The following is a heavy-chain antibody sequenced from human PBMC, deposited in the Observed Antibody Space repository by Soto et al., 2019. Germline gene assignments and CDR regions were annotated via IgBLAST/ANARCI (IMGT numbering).Heavy chain of an antibody. Sequence: ASVKVSCKASGYTFTTYTMNWVRQAPGQRLEWMGWINPVNGNTKSSQKFQDRVIITRDTSASTAYMELRSLRSEDTAVYYCAKGIATGQLDPWGQGTLVTVSS. CDR2: INPVNGNT. V-gene: IGHV1-3*01. J-gene: IGHJ5*02. D-gene: IGHD6-13*01. CDR1: GYTFTTYT. CDR3: AKGIATGQLDP.